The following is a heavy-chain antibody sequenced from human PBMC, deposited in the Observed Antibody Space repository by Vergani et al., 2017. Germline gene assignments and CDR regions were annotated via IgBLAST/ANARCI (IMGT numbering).Heavy chain of an antibody. CDR1: GYTFTGYY. Sequence: QVQLVQSGAEVKKPGASVKVSCKASGYTFTGYYMHWVRQAPGQGLEWMGWINTNSGGTNYAQKFQGRVTMTRDTSNSTAYMELSRLRSDDTAVYYCARGPPMGLWFGEELIDYWGQGTLVTVSS. J-gene: IGHJ4*02. D-gene: IGHD3-10*01. V-gene: IGHV1-2*02. CDR3: ARGPPMGLWFGEELIDY. CDR2: INTNSGGT.